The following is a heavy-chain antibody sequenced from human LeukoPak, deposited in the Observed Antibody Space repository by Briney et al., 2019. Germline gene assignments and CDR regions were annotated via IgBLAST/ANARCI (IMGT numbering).Heavy chain of an antibody. CDR1: GFTFSSYG. D-gene: IGHD6-19*01. Sequence: GGSLRLSCAASGFTFSSYGMHWVRQAPGEGLEWVAVIWYDGSNKYYADSVKGRFTISRDNSKNTLYLQMNSLRAEDTAVYYCAREYSSGWIDYWGQGTLVTVSS. J-gene: IGHJ4*02. CDR2: IWYDGSNK. CDR3: AREYSSGWIDY. V-gene: IGHV3-33*01.